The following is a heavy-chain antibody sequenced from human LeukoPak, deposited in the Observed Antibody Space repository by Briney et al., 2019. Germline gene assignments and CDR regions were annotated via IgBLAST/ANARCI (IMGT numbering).Heavy chain of an antibody. CDR3: ARAGDILTGYYKGLEGAFDI. CDR1: GGSISSYY. CDR2: IYTSGST. D-gene: IGHD3-9*01. J-gene: IGHJ3*02. Sequence: SETLSLTCTVSGGSISSYYWSWIRQPAGKGLEWIGRIYTSGSTNYNPSLKSRVTISVDASKNQFSLKLSSVTAADTAVYYCARAGDILTGYYKGLEGAFDIWGQGTMVTVSS. V-gene: IGHV4-4*07.